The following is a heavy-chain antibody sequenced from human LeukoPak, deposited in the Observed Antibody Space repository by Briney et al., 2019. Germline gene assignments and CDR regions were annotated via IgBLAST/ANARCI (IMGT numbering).Heavy chain of an antibody. CDR3: ARDAAYCGGDCPAYYYYMDV. CDR2: IRSSGRST. V-gene: IGHV3-64*01. J-gene: IGHJ6*03. D-gene: IGHD2-21*02. Sequence: GGSLRLSCAGSGFTFSSYAMHWVRQAPGKGLEYVSAIRSSGRSTYYANSVKGRFTISRDNSKNTLYLQMGGLRAEDMAVYYCARDAAYCGGDCPAYYYYMDVWGKGTTVTVSS. CDR1: GFTFSSYA.